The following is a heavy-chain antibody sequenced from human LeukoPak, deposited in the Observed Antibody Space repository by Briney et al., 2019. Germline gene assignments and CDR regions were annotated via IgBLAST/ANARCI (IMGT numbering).Heavy chain of an antibody. CDR2: IIPIVGTA. J-gene: IGHJ6*02. D-gene: IGHD1-26*01. V-gene: IGHV1-69*04. CDR1: GGTFSTYYA. Sequence: ASVKVSCKASGGTFSTYYAISWVRQAPGQGLEWMGRIIPIVGTANYAQKFQGRVTITADKSTATVYMELSNLRSEDMAVYYCARDPGASPSYYYNAMDVWGQGTTVTVSS. CDR3: ARDPGASPSYYYNAMDV.